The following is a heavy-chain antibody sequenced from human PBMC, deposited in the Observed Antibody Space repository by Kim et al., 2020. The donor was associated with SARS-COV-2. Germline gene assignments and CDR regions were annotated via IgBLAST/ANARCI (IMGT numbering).Heavy chain of an antibody. D-gene: IGHD2-8*01. CDR3: AKGGPYCTNGVCRFDY. V-gene: IGHV3-23*01. CDR1: GFTFSSYA. Sequence: GGSLRLSCAASGFTFSSYAMSWVRQAPGKGLEWVSAISGSGGSTYYADSVKGRFTISRDNSKNTLYLQMNSLRAEDTAVYYCAKGGPYCTNGVCRFDYWGQGTLVTVSS. CDR2: ISGSGGST. J-gene: IGHJ4*02.